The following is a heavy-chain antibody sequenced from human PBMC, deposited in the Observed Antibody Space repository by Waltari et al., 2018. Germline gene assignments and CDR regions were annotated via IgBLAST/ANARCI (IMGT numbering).Heavy chain of an antibody. CDR2: IKQDGSEK. D-gene: IGHD6-19*01. J-gene: IGHJ3*02. CDR1: GFTFSSYW. Sequence: EVQLVESGGGLVQPGGSLRLSCAASGFTFSSYWMSWVRQAPGKGLEWVANIKQDGSEKYYVDSVKGRFTISRDNAKNSLYLQMNSLRAEDTAVYYCARDWISGWYSDAFDIWGQGTMVTVSS. CDR3: ARDWISGWYSDAFDI. V-gene: IGHV3-7*01.